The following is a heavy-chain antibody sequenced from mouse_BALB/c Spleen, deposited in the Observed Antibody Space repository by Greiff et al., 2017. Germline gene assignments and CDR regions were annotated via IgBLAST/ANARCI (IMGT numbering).Heavy chain of an antibody. J-gene: IGHJ4*01. Sequence: EVQVVESGGGLVKPGGSLKLSCAASGFTFSSYAMSWVRQTPEKRLEWVASISSGGSTYYPDSVKGRFTISRGNARNILYLQMSSLRSEDTAMYYCARGGYDVYYAMDYWGQGTSVTVSS. V-gene: IGHV5-6-5*01. D-gene: IGHD2-12*01. CDR2: ISSGGST. CDR3: ARGGYDVYYAMDY. CDR1: GFTFSSYA.